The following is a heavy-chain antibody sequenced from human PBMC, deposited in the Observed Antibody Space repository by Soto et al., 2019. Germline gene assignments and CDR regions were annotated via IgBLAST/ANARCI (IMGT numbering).Heavy chain of an antibody. Sequence: SETLSLTCTVSGGSISSYYWSWIRQPPGKGLEWMGYIYYSGSTNNNPSLRSRVTISVDTSKNQFSLKLSSVTAADTAVYYCARHNSQWLVPDDAFDIWGQGTMVTVSS. CDR2: IYYSGST. CDR1: GGSISSYY. CDR3: ARHNSQWLVPDDAFDI. D-gene: IGHD6-19*01. V-gene: IGHV4-59*08. J-gene: IGHJ3*02.